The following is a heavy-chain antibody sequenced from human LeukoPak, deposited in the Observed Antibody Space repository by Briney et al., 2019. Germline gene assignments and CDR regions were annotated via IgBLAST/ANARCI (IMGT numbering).Heavy chain of an antibody. CDR2: IYYSGGT. CDR1: GGSISSNSYY. V-gene: IGHV4-61*05. J-gene: IGHJ4*02. D-gene: IGHD3-10*01. Sequence: PSETLSLTCAVSGGSISSNSYYWGWIRQPPGKGLEWLGYIYYSGGTSYNPSLKSRVTISVDTSKIHFSLKLSSVTAADTAVYYCARKGGSGSNYYFDYWGQGTLVTVSS. CDR3: ARKGGSGSNYYFDY.